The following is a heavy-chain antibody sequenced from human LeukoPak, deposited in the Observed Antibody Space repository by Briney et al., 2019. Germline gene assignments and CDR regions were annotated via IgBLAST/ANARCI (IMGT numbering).Heavy chain of an antibody. J-gene: IGHJ4*02. V-gene: IGHV4-39*07. D-gene: IGHD6-13*01. CDR1: GGSISSSSYY. CDR3: ARDQAEGQQLVDY. Sequence: PSETLSLTCTVSGGSISSSSYYWGWIRQPPGKGLEWIGSIYYSGSTYYNPSLKSRVTISVDTSKNQFSLKLSSVTAADTAVYYCARDQAEGQQLVDYWGQGTLVTVSS. CDR2: IYYSGST.